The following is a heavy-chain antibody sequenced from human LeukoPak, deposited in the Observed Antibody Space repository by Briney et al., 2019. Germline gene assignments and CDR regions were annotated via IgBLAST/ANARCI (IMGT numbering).Heavy chain of an antibody. CDR3: ARGRLSLITARANFFDY. J-gene: IGHJ4*02. D-gene: IGHD3-16*01. CDR2: MNPNTGTT. CDR1: GYTFSNYD. V-gene: IGHV1-8*03. Sequence: GASAKVSCKTSGYTFSNYDVNWVRQATGQGLEWMGWMNPNTGTTGYAEKFQGRVTFSRDTSKTTAYMEVSSLRSDDTAVYYCARGRLSLITARANFFDYWGQGTRVTVSS.